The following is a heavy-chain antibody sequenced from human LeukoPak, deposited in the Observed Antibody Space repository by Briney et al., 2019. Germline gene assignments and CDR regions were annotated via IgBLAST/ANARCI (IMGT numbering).Heavy chain of an antibody. D-gene: IGHD3-10*01. J-gene: IGHJ6*02. V-gene: IGHV3-30*18. CDR1: GFTFSSYG. CDR2: ISYDGSNK. CDR3: AKERVRGIYYYYYGMDV. Sequence: GGSLRLSCAASGFTFSSYGMHWVRQAPGKGLEWVAVISYDGSNKYYADSVKGRFTISRDNSKNTLYLQMNSLRAEDTAVYYCAKERVRGIYYYYYGMDVWGQGTTVTVSS.